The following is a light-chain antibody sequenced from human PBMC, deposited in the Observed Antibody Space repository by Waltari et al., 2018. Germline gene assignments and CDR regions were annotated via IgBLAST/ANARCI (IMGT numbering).Light chain of an antibody. CDR1: RSNLGSNP. Sequence: QSALTQPPSASGTPGQRVTISCSGSRSNLGSNPVNWYQQLPGAAPKLLLYSNDQRPSGVPDRFSGSQSGTSASLGISGLQSEDEAYYYCATWDDTLNGQLFGGGTKLTVL. V-gene: IGLV1-44*01. CDR3: ATWDDTLNGQL. CDR2: SND. J-gene: IGLJ2*01.